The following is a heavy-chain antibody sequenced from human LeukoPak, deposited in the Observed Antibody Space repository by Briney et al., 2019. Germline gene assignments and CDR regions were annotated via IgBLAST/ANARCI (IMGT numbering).Heavy chain of an antibody. J-gene: IGHJ5*02. CDR2: INHSGST. D-gene: IGHD2-2*01. CDR1: GGSFSGYY. CDR3: ARAAGIVVVPAAENPSPNNWFDP. V-gene: IGHV4-34*01. Sequence: PSETLSLTCAVYGGSFSGYYWSWIRQPPGKGLEWIGEINHSGSTNYNPSLKSRVTISVDTSKNQFSLKLSSVTAADTAVYYCARAAGIVVVPAAENPSPNNWFDPWGQGTLVTVSS.